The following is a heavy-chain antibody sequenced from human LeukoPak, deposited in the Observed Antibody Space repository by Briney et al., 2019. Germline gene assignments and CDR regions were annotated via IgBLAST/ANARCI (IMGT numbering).Heavy chain of an antibody. CDR3: ARARDGYNTD. CDR1: GGSISSYY. J-gene: IGHJ4*02. Sequence: PSETLSLTRTVSGGSISSYYWSWIRQPPGKGLEWIGYIYYSGSTNYNPSLKSRVTISVDTSKNQFSLKLSSVTAADTAVYYCARARDGYNTDWGQGTLVTVSS. V-gene: IGHV4-59*01. D-gene: IGHD5-24*01. CDR2: IYYSGST.